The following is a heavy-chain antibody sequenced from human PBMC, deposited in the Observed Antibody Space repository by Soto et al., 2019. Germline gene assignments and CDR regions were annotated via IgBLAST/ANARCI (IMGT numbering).Heavy chain of an antibody. CDR2: ISGSGGST. CDR1: GFTFSSYA. D-gene: IGHD5-18*01. Sequence: GGSLRLSCAASGFTFSSYAMSWVRQAPGKGLEWVSAISGSGGSTYYADSVKGRFTISRDNSKNTLYLQMNSLRAEDTAVYYCASANTDYYYYYYMDVWGKGTTVTVSS. CDR3: ASANTDYYYYYYMDV. V-gene: IGHV3-23*01. J-gene: IGHJ6*03.